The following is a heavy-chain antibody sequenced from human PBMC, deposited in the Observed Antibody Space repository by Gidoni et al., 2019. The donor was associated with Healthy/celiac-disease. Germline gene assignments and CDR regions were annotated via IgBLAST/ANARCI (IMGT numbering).Heavy chain of an antibody. CDR2: ISGSGGST. CDR3: AKARLRQLTTVTTSNYFDY. V-gene: IGHV3-23*01. Sequence: EVQLLESGGGLVQPGGSLRLSCAASGFTFSGYAISWVRQAPGKGLEWVSAISGSGGSTYYADSVKGRFTISRDNSKNTLYLQMNSLRAEDTAVYYCAKARLRQLTTVTTSNYFDYWGQGTLVTVSS. CDR1: GFTFSGYA. J-gene: IGHJ4*02. D-gene: IGHD4-17*01.